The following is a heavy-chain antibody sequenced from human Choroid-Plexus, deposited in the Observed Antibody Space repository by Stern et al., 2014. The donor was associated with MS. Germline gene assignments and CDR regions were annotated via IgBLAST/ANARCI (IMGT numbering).Heavy chain of an antibody. CDR3: AKDRQWSTYFFDY. CDR1: GFTFSNFG. J-gene: IGHJ4*02. V-gene: IGHV3-30*18. CDR2: RTYDGSDK. Sequence: QVQLVQSGGGVAQPGRPLILSCAASGFTFSNFGMHWVRQAPGKGLEWVALRTYDGSDKYYADAVKGRFTIFRDNSKNPLYMHMNSLRAEDTAVYYCAKDRQWSTYFFDYWGQGSLVTVSS. D-gene: IGHD2-15*01.